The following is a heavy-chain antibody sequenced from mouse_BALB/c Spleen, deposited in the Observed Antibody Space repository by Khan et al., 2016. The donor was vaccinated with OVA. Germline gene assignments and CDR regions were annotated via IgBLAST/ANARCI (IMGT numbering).Heavy chain of an antibody. J-gene: IGHJ2*01. Sequence: EVQLQESGPGLVKPSQSPSFSCTASGYSITSDYAWYWIRQFPGNKLEWMGYISYSGRTSYNPSFKSRISITRDTSKNQFFLQLNSVTTEDTATYTCARSVTFAAVVATNFDYWGQGTTRTVSS. CDR1: GYSITSDYA. CDR2: ISYSGRT. V-gene: IGHV3-2*02. CDR3: ARSVTFAAVVATNFDY. D-gene: IGHD1-1*01.